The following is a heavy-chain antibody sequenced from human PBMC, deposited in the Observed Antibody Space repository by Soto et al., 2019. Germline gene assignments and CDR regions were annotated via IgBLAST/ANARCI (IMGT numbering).Heavy chain of an antibody. CDR1: GFTFSSYS. CDR2: ISSSSSYI. V-gene: IGHV3-21*03. J-gene: IGHJ4*02. CDR3: ARASAWSYFDY. Sequence: EVQLVESGGGLVKPGGSLRLSCAASGFTFSSYSMNWVRQAPGKGLEWVSSISSSSSYIYYADSVKGRFTISRDNAKNSLYLQMNSLRAEDTAVYYCARASAWSYFDYWGEGTLFIVSS. D-gene: IGHD3-3*01.